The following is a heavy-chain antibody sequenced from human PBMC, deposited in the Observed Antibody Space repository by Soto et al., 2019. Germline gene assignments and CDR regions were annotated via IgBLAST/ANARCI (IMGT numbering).Heavy chain of an antibody. J-gene: IGHJ6*03. V-gene: IGHV4-34*01. D-gene: IGHD3-10*01. CDR2: INHSGST. CDR3: ARRRRMVRGVIDNYYYYMDV. CDR1: GGSFSGYY. Sequence: SETLSLTCAVYGGSFSGYYWSWIRQPPGKGLEWIGEINHSGSTNYNPSLKSRVTISVDTSKNQFSLKLSSVTAADTAVYYCARRRRMVRGVIDNYYYYMDVWGKGTTVTVSS.